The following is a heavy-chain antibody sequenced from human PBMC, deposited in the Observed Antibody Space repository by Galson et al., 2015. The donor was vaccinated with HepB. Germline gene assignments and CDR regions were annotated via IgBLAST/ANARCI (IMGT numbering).Heavy chain of an antibody. J-gene: IGHJ5*01. Sequence: SLRLSCAASGFTLSDYAMHWVRQAPGKGLEWVAIIRFDGYKKYYEDSVKGRFSISGDNSKNTLFLQMSSLRAEDTAVYYCARDGPYYFGSGTYDNVQQTNWFDSWGQGTLVTVSS. CDR2: IRFDGYKK. CDR1: GFTLSDYA. V-gene: IGHV3-33*01. D-gene: IGHD3-10*01. CDR3: ARDGPYYFGSGTYDNVQQTNWFDS.